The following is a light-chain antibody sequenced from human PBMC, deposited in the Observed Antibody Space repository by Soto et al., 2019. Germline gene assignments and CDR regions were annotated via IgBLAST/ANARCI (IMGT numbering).Light chain of an antibody. CDR3: QQYDTYRM. J-gene: IGKJ1*01. Sequence: DIPMTQSPSALSASVGDKITITCRASQSIGPWLAWYQQKPGKAPKLLIHQASILENGVPSRFSGSGSGTEFTLTITSLQPDDFATYYCQQYDTYRMFGQGTKVEIK. CDR1: QSIGPW. CDR2: QAS. V-gene: IGKV1-5*03.